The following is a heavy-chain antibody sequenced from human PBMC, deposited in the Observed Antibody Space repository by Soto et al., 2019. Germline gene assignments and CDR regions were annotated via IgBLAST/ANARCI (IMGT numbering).Heavy chain of an antibody. Sequence: QDQLVQSGAEVKKPGSSVKVSCKASGGTFSSHTFSWVRQAPGQGVEWMGRIIPAPGTATYAQEFQGRVTIPADESPSTVSMELNSLRSEDTAVYYCARPVFGDYSYFDLWGCGNLVTVSS. CDR1: GGTFSSHT. V-gene: IGHV1-69*08. CDR3: ARPVFGDYSYFDL. D-gene: IGHD4-17*01. CDR2: IIPAPGTA. J-gene: IGHJ2*01.